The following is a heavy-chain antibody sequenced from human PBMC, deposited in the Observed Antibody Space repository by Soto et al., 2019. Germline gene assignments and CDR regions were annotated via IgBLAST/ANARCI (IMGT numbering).Heavy chain of an antibody. V-gene: IGHV4-59*01. J-gene: IGHJ2*01. CDR3: ARVGVWRAHWYFDL. D-gene: IGHD3-3*01. CDR1: GGSISSYY. Sequence: QVQLQESGPGLVKPSETLSLTCAVSGGSISSYYWSWIRQPPGKGLEWIGYIFYSGSTNYDPSLQRRVTLSVDKSKNQFSLKLSSVIAADTAVYYCARVGVWRAHWYFDLWGRGTLVTVSS. CDR2: IFYSGST.